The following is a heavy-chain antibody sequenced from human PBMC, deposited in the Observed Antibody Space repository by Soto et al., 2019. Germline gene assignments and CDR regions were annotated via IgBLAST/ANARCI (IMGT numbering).Heavy chain of an antibody. V-gene: IGHV3-30-3*01. J-gene: IGHJ4*02. CDR3: ARSLEFDY. CDR1: GFTFSSYA. Sequence: QVQLVESGGGVVQPGRSLRLSCAASGFTFSSYAMHWVRQAPGKGLEWVAVISYDGCNKYYADSVKGRFTISRDNSKNTLYLQMNSLRAEDTAVYYWARSLEFDYWGQGTLVTVSS. CDR2: ISYDGCNK.